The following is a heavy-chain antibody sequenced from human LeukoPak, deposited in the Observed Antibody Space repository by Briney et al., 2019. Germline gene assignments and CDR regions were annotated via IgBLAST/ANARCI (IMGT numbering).Heavy chain of an antibody. CDR1: GFTFSGYG. D-gene: IGHD4-17*01. CDR2: ISDSGSST. Sequence: GGSLRLSCAASGFTFSGYGMSWVRQAPGKGLEWVSTISDSGSSTYYADSVKGRFTISRDNAKNTLYLQLNSPRAEDTALYYCARSTVTTEYYXXYMDVWXXGTTVTVS. J-gene: IGHJ6*03. V-gene: IGHV3-23*01. CDR3: ARSTVTTEYYXXYMDV.